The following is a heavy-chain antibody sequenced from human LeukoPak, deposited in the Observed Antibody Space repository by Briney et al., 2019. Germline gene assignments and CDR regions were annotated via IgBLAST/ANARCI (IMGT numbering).Heavy chain of an antibody. Sequence: GGSLRLSCTASGFTFDDYVISWVRQAPGKGLEWVSGINWNGDSKNYGDSVRGRFIISRDNAKNSLYLQMNSLRAEDTALYYCAKSRAASAHYFDYWGQGTLVTVSS. CDR1: GFTFDDYV. D-gene: IGHD6-13*01. J-gene: IGHJ4*02. CDR3: AKSRAASAHYFDY. CDR2: INWNGDSK. V-gene: IGHV3-20*04.